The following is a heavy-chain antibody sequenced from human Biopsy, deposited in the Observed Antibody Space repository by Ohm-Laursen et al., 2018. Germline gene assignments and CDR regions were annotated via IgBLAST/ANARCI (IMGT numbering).Heavy chain of an antibody. D-gene: IGHD3-22*01. Sequence: SLRLSCAASEFTFSTYSMNWVRQAPGKGLEWVSSINSGSTHIYYAASVRGRFAISRDNAENSLYLQMNSLRPEDTALYYCTKNTQWEGSGYLDAFHIWGHGAMVTVSS. CDR1: EFTFSTYS. V-gene: IGHV3-21*04. J-gene: IGHJ3*02. CDR2: INSGSTHI. CDR3: TKNTQWEGSGYLDAFHI.